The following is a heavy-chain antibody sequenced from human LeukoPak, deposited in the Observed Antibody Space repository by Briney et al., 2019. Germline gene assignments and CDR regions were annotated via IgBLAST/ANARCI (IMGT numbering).Heavy chain of an antibody. J-gene: IGHJ5*02. D-gene: IGHD2-15*01. CDR3: ARDNCSGGSCYLDWYWFDP. Sequence: ASVKVSCKASGGTFSSYAISWVRQAPGQGLEWMGGIIPIFGTANYAQKFQGRVTITADESTSTAYMELSSLRSEDTAVYYCARDNCSGGSCYLDWYWFDPWGRGTLVTVSS. CDR2: IIPIFGTA. V-gene: IGHV1-69*01. CDR1: GGTFSSYA.